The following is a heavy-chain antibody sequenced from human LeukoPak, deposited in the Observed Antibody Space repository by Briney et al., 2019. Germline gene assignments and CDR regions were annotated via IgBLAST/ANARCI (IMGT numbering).Heavy chain of an antibody. V-gene: IGHV3-43*01. D-gene: IGHD2-2*01. CDR2: ITWSGDGT. J-gene: IGHJ4*02. Sequence: ITWSGDGTYYADSVKGRFIISRDNSKRSLWLQMNSLKTEDSGLYFCAKSVVGGEGAYYFDYWGQGTLVTVSS. CDR3: AKSVVGGEGAYYFDY.